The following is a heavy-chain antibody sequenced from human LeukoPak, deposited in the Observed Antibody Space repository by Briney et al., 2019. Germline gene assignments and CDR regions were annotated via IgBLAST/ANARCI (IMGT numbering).Heavy chain of an antibody. J-gene: IGHJ4*02. D-gene: IGHD3-16*01. CDR1: GFTFSSYV. V-gene: IGHV3-23*01. CDR2: ISDTGGDT. Sequence: GGSLRLSCAASGFTFSSYVMSWVRQAPGKGLEWVSSISDTGGDTYYTDSVKGRFAISRDNSKNTLYLQMNSLRAEDMAVYYCAKDRIRGDSYWGQGTLVTVSS. CDR3: AKDRIRGDSY.